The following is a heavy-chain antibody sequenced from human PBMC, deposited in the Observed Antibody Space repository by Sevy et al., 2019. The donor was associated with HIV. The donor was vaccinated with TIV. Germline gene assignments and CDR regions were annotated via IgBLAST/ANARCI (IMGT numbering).Heavy chain of an antibody. Sequence: GGSPRLSCAASGFRLISYWMSWVRQAPGKGLEWVANMNQDGSVKYYVDSVKGRFTISRDKGRNLLYLQMNSLRAEDTALYYCVRAIAADGSFWGQGTLVTVSS. CDR3: VRAIAADGSF. CDR1: GFRLISYW. CDR2: MNQDGSVK. D-gene: IGHD6-13*01. J-gene: IGHJ1*01. V-gene: IGHV3-7*01.